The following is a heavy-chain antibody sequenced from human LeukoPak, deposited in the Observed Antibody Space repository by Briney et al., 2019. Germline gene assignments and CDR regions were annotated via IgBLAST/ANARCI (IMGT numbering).Heavy chain of an antibody. V-gene: IGHV4-30-4*08. CDR2: IYYSGST. CDR1: GGSISSYY. CDR3: ARVKGPSYYYYYMDV. Sequence: PSETLSLTCTVSGGSISSYYWSWIRQPPGKGLEWIGYIYYSGSTYYNPSLKSRVTISVDTSKNQFSLKLSSVTAADTAVYYCARVKGPSYYYYYMDVWGKGTTVTVSS. J-gene: IGHJ6*03.